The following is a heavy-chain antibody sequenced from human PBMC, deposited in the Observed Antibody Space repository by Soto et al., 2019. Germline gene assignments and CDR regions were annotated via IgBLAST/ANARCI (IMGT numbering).Heavy chain of an antibody. CDR3: VKDKYGGYDLLDY. J-gene: IGHJ4*02. D-gene: IGHD5-12*01. CDR1: GFTFSSYA. CDR2: ISSNGGST. V-gene: IGHV3-64D*06. Sequence: GGSLRLSCSASGFTFSSYAMHWVRQAPGKGLEYVSAISSNGGSTYYADSVKGRFTISRDNSKNTLYLQMSSLRAEDTAVYYCVKDKYGGYDLLDYWGQGTLVTVSS.